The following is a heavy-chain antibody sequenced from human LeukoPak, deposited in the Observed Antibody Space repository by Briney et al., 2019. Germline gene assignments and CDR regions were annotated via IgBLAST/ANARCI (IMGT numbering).Heavy chain of an antibody. D-gene: IGHD1-7*01. J-gene: IGHJ4*02. CDR1: GFTFSSYS. Sequence: GGSLRLSCAASGFTFSSYSMNWVRQAPGKGLEWVSSISSSSYIYYADSVKGRFTISRDNAKNSLYLQMNSLRAEDTAVYYCARDRNWNYKLFDYWGQGTLVTVSS. CDR3: ARDRNWNYKLFDY. CDR2: ISSSSYI. V-gene: IGHV3-21*01.